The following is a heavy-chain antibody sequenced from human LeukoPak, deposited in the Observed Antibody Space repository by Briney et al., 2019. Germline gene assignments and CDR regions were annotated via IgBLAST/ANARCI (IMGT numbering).Heavy chain of an antibody. Sequence: GGSLRLSCAASGFTFSSYSMNWVRQAPGKGLEWVSSISSSSSYIYYADSVKGRFTISRDNAKNSLYLQMNSLKAEDTAVYYCARESLGSSGYYRDYWGQGTLVTVSS. CDR3: ARESLGSSGYYRDY. CDR2: ISSSSSYI. CDR1: GFTFSSYS. J-gene: IGHJ4*02. V-gene: IGHV3-21*01. D-gene: IGHD3-22*01.